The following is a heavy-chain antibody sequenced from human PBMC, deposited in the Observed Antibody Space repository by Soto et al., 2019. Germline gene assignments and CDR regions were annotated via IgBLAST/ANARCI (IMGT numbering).Heavy chain of an antibody. CDR1: GFTFSSYE. J-gene: IGHJ6*02. D-gene: IGHD6-19*01. CDR3: ASSSGWYHGDYYYGMDV. V-gene: IGHV3-48*03. CDR2: ISISGSTI. Sequence: GGSLRLSCAASGFTFSSYEINWVRQAPGKGLEWVSYISISGSTIYYADSVKGRFTISRDNAKNSLYLQMNSLRAEDTAVYYCASSSGWYHGDYYYGMDVWGQGTTVTVSS.